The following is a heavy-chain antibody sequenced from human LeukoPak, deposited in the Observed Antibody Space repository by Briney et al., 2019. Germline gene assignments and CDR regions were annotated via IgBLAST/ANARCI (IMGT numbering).Heavy chain of an antibody. D-gene: IGHD6-6*01. V-gene: IGHV4-4*07. J-gene: IGHJ6*03. Sequence: NPSETLSLTCTVSGGSISTYYWSWIRQPAGKGLEWIGHIYTSGTTNYNPSLKSRVTMSVDTSKTQFSLKLSSVTAADTAVYYCARTSGSSSSVYYYYMDVWGKGTTVTVSS. CDR3: ARTSGSSSSVYYYYMDV. CDR1: GGSISTYY. CDR2: IYTSGTT.